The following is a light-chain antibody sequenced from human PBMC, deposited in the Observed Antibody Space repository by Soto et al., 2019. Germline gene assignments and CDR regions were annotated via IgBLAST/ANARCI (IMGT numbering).Light chain of an antibody. V-gene: IGKV1-5*03. CDR3: QHYNSYSEA. CDR2: KAS. CDR1: QGINSW. Sequence: DIQMTQSPSSVSASVGDRVSITCRASQGINSWLAWYQKKPGEAPKLLIYKASTLKSGVPSRFSGSGSGTEFTLTISSLQPDDFATYYCQHYNSYSEAFGQGTKVDIK. J-gene: IGKJ1*01.